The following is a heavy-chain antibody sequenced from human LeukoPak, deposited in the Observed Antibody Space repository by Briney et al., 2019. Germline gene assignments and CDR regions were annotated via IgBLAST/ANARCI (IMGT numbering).Heavy chain of an antibody. D-gene: IGHD4-17*01. Sequence: PSETLSLTCTVSGGSISSYYWSWIRQPPGKGLEWIGYIYYSGSTNYNPSLKSRVIISVDTSKNQFSLKLSSVIAADTAVYYCASGTFEDYGDYARGDYFAYWGQGTLVAVSS. CDR3: ASGTFEDYGDYARGDYFAY. CDR2: IYYSGST. CDR1: GGSISSYY. J-gene: IGHJ4*02. V-gene: IGHV4-59*08.